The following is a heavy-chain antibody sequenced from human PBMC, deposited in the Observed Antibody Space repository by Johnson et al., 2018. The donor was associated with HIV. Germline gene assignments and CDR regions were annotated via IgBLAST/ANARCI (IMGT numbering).Heavy chain of an antibody. CDR3: TSRRDGYNLIGI. J-gene: IGHJ3*02. CDR1: GFTFSSYG. CDR2: IQQDGRER. Sequence: VQLVESGGGLVQPGGSLRLPCAASGFTFSSYGMLWVRQATGKGPERVANIQQDGRERYHVDSVKGRITISRDNAKNSLYLQMNSLKTEDTAVYYCTSRRDGYNLIGIWGQGTMVTVSS. V-gene: IGHV3-7*03. D-gene: IGHD5-24*01.